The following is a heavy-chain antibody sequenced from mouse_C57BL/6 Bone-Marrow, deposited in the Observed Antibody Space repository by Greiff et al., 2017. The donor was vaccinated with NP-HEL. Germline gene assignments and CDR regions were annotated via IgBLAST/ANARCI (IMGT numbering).Heavy chain of an antibody. CDR3: ARDTGSSGYWFAY. D-gene: IGHD3-2*02. CDR2: INPSTGGT. CDR1: GYSFTGYY. J-gene: IGHJ3*01. V-gene: IGHV1-42*01. Sequence: EVQLQQSGPELVKPGASVKISCKASGYSFTGYYMNWVKQSPEKSLEWIGEINPSTGGTTYNQKFKAKATLTVDKSSSTAYMQLKSLTSEDSAVYYCARDTGSSGYWFAYWGQGTLVTVSA.